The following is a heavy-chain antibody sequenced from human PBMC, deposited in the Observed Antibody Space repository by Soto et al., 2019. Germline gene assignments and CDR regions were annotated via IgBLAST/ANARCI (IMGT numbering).Heavy chain of an antibody. CDR3: ARGSGSTIYPAAGYFDY. CDR1: GYTFTGYY. V-gene: IGHV1-2*04. Sequence: QVQLVQSGAEVKKPGASVKVSCKASGYTFTGYYMHWVRQAPGQGLEWMGWINPNSGGTKYAQKFQGLVTMTRDTSISTAYMELSRLRSDDTAVYYCARGSGSTIYPAAGYFDYWGQGTLVTVSS. D-gene: IGHD6-13*01. CDR2: INPNSGGT. J-gene: IGHJ4*02.